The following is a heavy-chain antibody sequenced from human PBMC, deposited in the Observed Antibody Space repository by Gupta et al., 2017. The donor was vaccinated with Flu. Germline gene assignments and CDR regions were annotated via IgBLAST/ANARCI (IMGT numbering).Heavy chain of an antibody. J-gene: IGHJ6*02. V-gene: IGHV4-59*08. Sequence: QVQLQESGPVLVKPSETLSLTCPVSGGSMSSYSWSWFRQPPGKGLEWIGYIYYSGSTNYNPSLKSRVTISVDTSKNQFSLKLSSVTAADTAVYYCARHDVTDGADGMDVWGQGTTVTVSS. CDR3: ARHDVTDGADGMDV. CDR1: GGSMSSYS. CDR2: IYYSGST. D-gene: IGHD3-16*01.